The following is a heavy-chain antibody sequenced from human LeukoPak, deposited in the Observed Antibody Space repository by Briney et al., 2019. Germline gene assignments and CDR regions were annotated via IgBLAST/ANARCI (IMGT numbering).Heavy chain of an antibody. CDR3: AKDQTVGGTSPFDY. J-gene: IGHJ4*02. CDR2: ISGSGGST. D-gene: IGHD1-26*01. V-gene: IGHV3-23*01. Sequence: GSLRLSCAASGFIFSSYAMSWVRQAPGKGLEWVSTISGSGGSTYYADSVKGRFTFSRDNSKNTLYLQMNSLRAEDTAVYYCAKDQTVGGTSPFDYWGQGTLVTVSS. CDR1: GFIFSSYA.